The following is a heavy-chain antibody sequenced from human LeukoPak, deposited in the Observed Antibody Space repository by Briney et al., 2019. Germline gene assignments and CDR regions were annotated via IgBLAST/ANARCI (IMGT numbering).Heavy chain of an antibody. J-gene: IGHJ5*02. D-gene: IGHD3-3*01. V-gene: IGHV3-7*01. CDR2: IKQDGSEK. CDR1: GFTFSSYW. CDR3: ARDVPITIFGVVTPIASPFDP. Sequence: GGSLRLSCAASGFTFSSYWMSWVRQAPGKGLEWVANIKQDGSEKYYVDSVKGRFTMSRDNAKNSLYLQMNSLRAEDTAVYYCARDVPITIFGVVTPIASPFDPWGQGTLVTVSS.